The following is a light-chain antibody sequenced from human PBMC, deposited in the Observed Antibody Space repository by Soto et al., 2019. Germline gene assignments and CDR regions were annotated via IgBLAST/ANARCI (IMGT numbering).Light chain of an antibody. CDR3: QQYGSSPWT. Sequence: EIVLTQSPGTLSLSPGERATLSCRASQSITCSSLAWYQQKPGQAPRLLIYGASSRATGIPDRFSGSGSGTDFTLTISRLEPEDFAVYYCQQYGSSPWTFGQGTKVEIK. CDR1: QSITCSS. J-gene: IGKJ1*01. CDR2: GAS. V-gene: IGKV3-20*01.